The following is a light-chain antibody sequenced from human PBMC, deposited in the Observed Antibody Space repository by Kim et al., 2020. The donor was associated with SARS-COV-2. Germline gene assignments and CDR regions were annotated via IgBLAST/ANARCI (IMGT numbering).Light chain of an antibody. Sequence: QSALTQPPSASGSPGQSVTISCSGTSSDVGGYKYVSWYQQHPGKAPKLIIYEVSKRPSGVPDRFSGSKSGNTASLTVSGLQAEDEADYYCNSYAGSNIGVFGGGTQLTVL. CDR3: NSYAGSNIGV. J-gene: IGLJ3*02. V-gene: IGLV2-8*01. CDR2: EVS. CDR1: SSDVGGYKY.